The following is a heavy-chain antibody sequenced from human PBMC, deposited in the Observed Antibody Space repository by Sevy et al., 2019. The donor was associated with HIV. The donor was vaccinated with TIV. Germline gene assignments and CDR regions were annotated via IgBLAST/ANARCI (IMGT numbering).Heavy chain of an antibody. CDR1: GYTFTGYY. CDR3: VRDMELVDEGTQEFYY. CDR2: INPNSGGT. V-gene: IGHV1-2*02. Sequence: ASVKVSCKASGYTFTGYYMHWVRQAPGQGLEWMGWINPNSGGTNYAQKFQGRVTMTSDTSISTAYMELSRLRSDDTALYYCVRDMELVDEGTQEFYYWGQGTLVTVSS. D-gene: IGHD1-7*01. J-gene: IGHJ4*02.